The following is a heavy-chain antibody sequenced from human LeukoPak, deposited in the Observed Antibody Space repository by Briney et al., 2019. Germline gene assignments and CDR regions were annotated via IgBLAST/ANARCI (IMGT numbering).Heavy chain of an antibody. CDR1: GDSISSSRYY. Sequence: SETLSLTCTVSGDSISSSRYYWGWIRQPPGKGLEWIGSIYYSGSTYYNPSLKSRVTISVDTSKNQFSLKLSSVTAADTAVYYCARPGGDLFENWFDPWGQGTLVTVSS. CDR3: ARPGGDLFENWFDP. CDR2: IYYSGST. J-gene: IGHJ5*02. V-gene: IGHV4-39*01. D-gene: IGHD2-21*01.